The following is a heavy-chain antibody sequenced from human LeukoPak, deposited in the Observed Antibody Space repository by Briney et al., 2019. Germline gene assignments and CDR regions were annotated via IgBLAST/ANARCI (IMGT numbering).Heavy chain of an antibody. D-gene: IGHD3-16*01. J-gene: IGHJ4*02. CDR1: GFSFSGYW. CDR2: IKQDGSEK. Sequence: PGRSLRLSCAASGFSFSGYWMSWVRQAPGKGLEWVAIIKQDGSEKYYVDSVKGRFTVSRDNAKNSLYLQMSSLRAEDTALYYCAIPFRGSSFLSDFWGQGTLVTVSS. CDR3: AIPFRGSSFLSDF. V-gene: IGHV3-7*01.